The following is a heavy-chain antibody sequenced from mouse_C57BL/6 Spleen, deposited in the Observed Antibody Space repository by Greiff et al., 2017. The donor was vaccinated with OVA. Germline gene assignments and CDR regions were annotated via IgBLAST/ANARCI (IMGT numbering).Heavy chain of an antibody. CDR1: GYTFTSYW. V-gene: IGHV1-72*01. CDR3: ARSGSNWYFDV. Sequence: QVQLQQPGAELVKPGASVKLSCKASGYTFTSYWMHWVKQRPGRGLVWIGRIDPYSGGNKYNEKFKSKATLTVDKHSSTAYMQLSSLTSEDSAVYYCARSGSNWYFDVWGTGTTVTVSS. D-gene: IGHD3-1*01. CDR2: IDPYSGGN. J-gene: IGHJ1*03.